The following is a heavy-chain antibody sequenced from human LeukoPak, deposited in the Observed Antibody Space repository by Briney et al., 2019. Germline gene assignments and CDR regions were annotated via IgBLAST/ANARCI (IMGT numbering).Heavy chain of an antibody. CDR2: IKSKTDGGTT. Sequence: NLGGSLRLSCAASEFTVSNAWMSWVRQAPGKGLEWVGRIKSKTDGGTTDYAAPVKGRFTISRDDSKNTLYLQMNSLKTEDTAVFYCTSHEYGSLPFDYWGQGTLVTVSS. J-gene: IGHJ4*02. D-gene: IGHD6-6*01. CDR3: TSHEYGSLPFDY. V-gene: IGHV3-15*01. CDR1: EFTVSNAW.